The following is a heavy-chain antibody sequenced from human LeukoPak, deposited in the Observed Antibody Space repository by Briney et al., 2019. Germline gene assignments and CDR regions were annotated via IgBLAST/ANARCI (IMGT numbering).Heavy chain of an antibody. J-gene: IGHJ4*02. Sequence: ASVKVSCKVSGYTLTELSMHWVRQAPGKGLEWMGGFDPEDGETIYAQKFQGRVTMTEDTSTDTAYMELSSLRSEDTAVCYCATPSGQWLDPYYFDYWGQGTLVTVSS. CDR3: ATPSGQWLDPYYFDY. CDR1: GYTLTELS. CDR2: FDPEDGET. D-gene: IGHD6-19*01. V-gene: IGHV1-24*01.